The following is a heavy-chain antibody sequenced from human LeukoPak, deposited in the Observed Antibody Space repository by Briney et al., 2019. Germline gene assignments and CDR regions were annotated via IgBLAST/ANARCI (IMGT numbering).Heavy chain of an antibody. CDR3: ARDLGDSYGYWD. J-gene: IGHJ4*02. D-gene: IGHD5-18*01. V-gene: IGHV1-69*01. Sequence: SVKVSCKASGGTFSSYAISWVRQAPGQGLEWMGGIIPIFGTANYAQKSQGRVTITADESTSTAYVELSSLRSEDTAVYYCARDLGDSYGYWDWGQGTLVTVSS. CDR1: GGTFSSYA. CDR2: IIPIFGTA.